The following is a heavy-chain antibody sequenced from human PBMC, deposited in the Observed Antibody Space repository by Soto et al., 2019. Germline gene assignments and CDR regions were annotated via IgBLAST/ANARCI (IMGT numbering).Heavy chain of an antibody. CDR2: IIPIFGTA. Sequence: QVQLVQSGAEVKKPGSSVKVSCKASGGTISSYAISWVRQAPGQGLEWMGGIIPIFGTAKYAQKFQGRVTITADESTSTAYMELSSLRSEDTAVYYCARKNGHAGPLWYYYYGMDVWGQGTTVTVSS. CDR3: ARKNGHAGPLWYYYYGMDV. J-gene: IGHJ6*02. D-gene: IGHD2-8*01. CDR1: GGTISSYA. V-gene: IGHV1-69*01.